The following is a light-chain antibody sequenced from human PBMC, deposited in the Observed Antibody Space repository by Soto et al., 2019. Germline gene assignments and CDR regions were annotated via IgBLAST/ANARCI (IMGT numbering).Light chain of an antibody. CDR3: SSYTSRSTWV. Sequence: QSALTQPASVSGSPGQSITISCTGTSSDVGGYNYVSWYQQHPGKAPKLMIYEVSNRPSGVSNRFSCSKSGNTASLTISGLHAEDEADYYCSSYTSRSTWVFGGGTKLTVL. V-gene: IGLV2-14*01. CDR1: SSDVGGYNY. CDR2: EVS. J-gene: IGLJ3*02.